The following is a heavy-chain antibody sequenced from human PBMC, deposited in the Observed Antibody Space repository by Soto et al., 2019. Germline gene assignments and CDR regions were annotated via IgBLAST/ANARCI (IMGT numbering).Heavy chain of an antibody. CDR2: INPSGGST. V-gene: IGHV1-46*01. D-gene: IGHD5-12*01. J-gene: IGHJ3*02. Sequence: ASVKVSCKASVYTFTSYYMHWVRQAPGQGLEWMGIINPSGGSTSYAQKFQGRVTMTRDTSISTAYMELSSLRSEDTAVYYCARDKGPPIVATSAYAFDIWGQGTMVTVSS. CDR3: ARDKGPPIVATSAYAFDI. CDR1: VYTFTSYY.